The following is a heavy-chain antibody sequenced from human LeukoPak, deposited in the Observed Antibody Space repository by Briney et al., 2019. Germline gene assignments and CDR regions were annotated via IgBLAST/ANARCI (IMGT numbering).Heavy chain of an antibody. Sequence: PGGSLRLSCAVSGFTFSDYHMSWIRQAPGKGLEWVSYISSGGSSISHADSVKGRFTISRDNAEHSLYLQMNSLRAEDTAVYYCARRPAAGRCFDYWGQGTLVTVSS. J-gene: IGHJ4*02. V-gene: IGHV3-11*01. CDR3: ARRPAAGRCFDY. D-gene: IGHD6-13*01. CDR1: GFTFSDYH. CDR2: ISSGGSSI.